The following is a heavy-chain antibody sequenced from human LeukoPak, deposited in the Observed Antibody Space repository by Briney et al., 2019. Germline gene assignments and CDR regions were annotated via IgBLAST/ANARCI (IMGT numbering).Heavy chain of an antibody. J-gene: IGHJ4*02. CDR1: GFTFSSYA. Sequence: GGSLRLSCAASGFTFSSYAMSWVRQAPGKGLEWVSVISGSGGSTYYADSVKGRFTISRDNSKNTLYLQMNSLRAEDTAVYYCAKGGYSCGRTAWDYWGQGTLVTVSS. D-gene: IGHD5-18*01. CDR3: AKGGYSCGRTAWDY. CDR2: ISGSGGST. V-gene: IGHV3-23*01.